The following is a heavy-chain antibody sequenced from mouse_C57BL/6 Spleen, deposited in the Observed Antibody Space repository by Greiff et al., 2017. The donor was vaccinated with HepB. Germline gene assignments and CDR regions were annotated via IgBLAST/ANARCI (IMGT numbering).Heavy chain of an antibody. CDR1: GFTFSDYY. Sequence: EVQLVESEGGLVQPGSSMKLSCTASGFTFSDYYMAWVRQVPEKGLEWVANINYDGSSTYYLDSLKSRFIIPGDNAKNILYLQMSSLKSDDTATYYCARESASWDGYAMDYWGQGTSVTVSS. J-gene: IGHJ4*01. D-gene: IGHD4-1*01. CDR2: INYDGSST. CDR3: ARESASWDGYAMDY. V-gene: IGHV5-16*01.